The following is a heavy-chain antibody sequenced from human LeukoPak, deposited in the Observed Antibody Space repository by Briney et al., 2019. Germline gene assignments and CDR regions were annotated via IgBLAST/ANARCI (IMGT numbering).Heavy chain of an antibody. J-gene: IGHJ4*02. D-gene: IGHD5-24*01. CDR1: GFTFSSYV. V-gene: IGHV3-74*01. Sequence: GGSLRLSCETAGFTFSSYVMHWVRRTPGKGLVWVSRISHDGIISYADSVKGRFTISRDNAKNTLILQMSSLRVEDTAVYYCARDWVYKIDYWGRGTLVTVSS. CDR2: ISHDGII. CDR3: ARDWVYKIDY.